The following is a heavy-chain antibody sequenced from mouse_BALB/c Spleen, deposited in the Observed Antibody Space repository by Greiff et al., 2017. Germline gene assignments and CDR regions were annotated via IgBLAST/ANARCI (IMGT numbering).Heavy chain of an antibody. CDR2: ISSGGSYT. V-gene: IGHV5-6-4*01. J-gene: IGHJ4*01. D-gene: IGHD1-1*02. CDR1: GFTFSSYT. CDR3: TRELWGYYAMDY. Sequence: EVKVEESGGGLVKPGGSLKLSCAASGFTFSSYTMSWVRQTPEKRLEWVATISSGGSYTYYPDSVKGRFTISRDNAKNTLYLQMSSLKSEDTAMYYCTRELWGYYAMDYWGQGTSVTVSS.